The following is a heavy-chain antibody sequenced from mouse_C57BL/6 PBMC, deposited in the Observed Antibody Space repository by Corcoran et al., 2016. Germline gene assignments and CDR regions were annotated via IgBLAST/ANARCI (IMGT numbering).Heavy chain of an antibody. CDR3: ARADYYGSSYDAMDY. D-gene: IGHD1-1*01. CDR1: GYTFTTYG. CDR2: INTYSGVP. J-gene: IGHJ4*01. V-gene: IGHV9-3*01. Sequence: IQLVQSGPELKKPGETVKISCKASGYTFTTYGMSWVKQAPGKGLKWMGWINTYSGVPTYADDFKGRFAFSLETSASTAYLQINNLKNEDTATYFCARADYYGSSYDAMDYWGQGTSVTVSS.